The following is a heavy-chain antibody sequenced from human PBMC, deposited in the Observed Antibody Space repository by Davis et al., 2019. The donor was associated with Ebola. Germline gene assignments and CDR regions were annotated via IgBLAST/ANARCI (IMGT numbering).Heavy chain of an antibody. V-gene: IGHV4-59*08. CDR1: GGSFSGYY. CDR2: IYYSGST. CDR3: ARVHYIVVVVAATRNYGMDV. Sequence: SETLSFTCAVYGGSFSGYYWSWIWQPPGKGLEWIGYIYYSGSTNYNPSLKSRVTISVDTSKNQFSLKLSSVTAADTAVYYCARVHYIVVVVAATRNYGMDVWGQGTTVTVSS. J-gene: IGHJ6*02. D-gene: IGHD2-15*01.